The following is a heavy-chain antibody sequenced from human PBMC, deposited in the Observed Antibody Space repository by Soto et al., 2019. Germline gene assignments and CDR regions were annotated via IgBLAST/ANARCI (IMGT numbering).Heavy chain of an antibody. J-gene: IGHJ4*02. CDR3: PRGRYWDY. V-gene: IGHV1-18*01. CDR1: GYAFTTYG. Sequence: QVHLVQTGAEVKKPGASVKVSCKGSGYAFTTYGITWVLQAHGQGLERMGWISAHNGNTNYAKKLQGRVTGTRDTSTSTAYMERRRLRSDDTAVYYCPRGRYWDYWRQGALGTVSS. CDR2: ISAHNGNT. D-gene: IGHD2-8*02.